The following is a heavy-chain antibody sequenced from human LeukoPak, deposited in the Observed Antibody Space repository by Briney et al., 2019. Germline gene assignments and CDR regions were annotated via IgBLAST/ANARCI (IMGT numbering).Heavy chain of an antibody. Sequence: SETLSLTCTVSGGSISTYYWSWIRQPPGKGLEWIGYIYYSGNTNYNPSLKSRVTISVDTSKNQFSLKLSSVTAADTAVYYCARQRGIRSLYFDYWGQGTLVTVSS. CDR3: ARQRGIRSLYFDY. V-gene: IGHV4-59*08. J-gene: IGHJ4*02. CDR2: IYYSGNT. D-gene: IGHD6-13*01. CDR1: GGSISTYY.